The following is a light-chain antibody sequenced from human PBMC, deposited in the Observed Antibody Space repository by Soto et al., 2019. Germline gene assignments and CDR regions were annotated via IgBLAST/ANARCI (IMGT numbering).Light chain of an antibody. Sequence: DIQMTQSPTTLSASGGDRVTITCRASQSLNSWLAWYQQKPWKAPKLLIHQASSLGSGVPSRFSGSGSGTEFALTISSLQPDDFATYDCQQYNTYPLTVGGGTKVEIK. CDR3: QQYNTYPLT. J-gene: IGKJ4*01. CDR1: QSLNSW. CDR2: QAS. V-gene: IGKV1-5*03.